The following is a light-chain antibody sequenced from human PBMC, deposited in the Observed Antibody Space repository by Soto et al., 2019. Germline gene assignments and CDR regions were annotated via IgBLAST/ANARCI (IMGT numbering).Light chain of an antibody. V-gene: IGKV3-20*01. Sequence: IVLTQYPGTLSLSPGESATLSCRASQSIRRSYVAWYQQKPGQAPRLLIYAASARATGLPDRFSGSGSGTDFNLTISRLEPEDLAMDDCHCHDFGSSAVYSFGTGTKREI. J-gene: IGKJ2*01. CDR1: QSIRRSY. CDR3: HCHDFGSSAVYS. CDR2: AAS.